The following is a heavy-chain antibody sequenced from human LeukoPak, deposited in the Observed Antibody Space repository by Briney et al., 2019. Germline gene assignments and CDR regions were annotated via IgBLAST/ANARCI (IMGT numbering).Heavy chain of an antibody. D-gene: IGHD3-16*01. Sequence: SETLSLTCTVSGGSMTSNDYYWSWIRQPPGKGLEWIGYIYHSGSTYYNPSLKSRVTMSVDTSKNQFSLKLSSVTAADTAVYYCARDGGTSPSADAFDIWGQGTMVTVSS. CDR3: ARDGGTSPSADAFDI. CDR1: GGSMTSNDYY. V-gene: IGHV4-30-4*01. J-gene: IGHJ3*02. CDR2: IYHSGST.